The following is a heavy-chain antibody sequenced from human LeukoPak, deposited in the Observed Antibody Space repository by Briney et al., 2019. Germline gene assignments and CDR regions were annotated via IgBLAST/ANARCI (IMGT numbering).Heavy chain of an antibody. Sequence: ASETLSLTCTVSGGSISSGPYSWAWIRQPLGKGLEWIGYIYHSGSASYNPSLMSRLTISVDTSKNQFSLKLSSVTAADTAVYYCARAKDSSGYYSLYYFDNWGQGTLVTVSS. V-gene: IGHV4-30-4*07. CDR2: IYHSGSA. D-gene: IGHD3-22*01. CDR1: GGSISSGPYS. J-gene: IGHJ4*02. CDR3: ARAKDSSGYYSLYYFDN.